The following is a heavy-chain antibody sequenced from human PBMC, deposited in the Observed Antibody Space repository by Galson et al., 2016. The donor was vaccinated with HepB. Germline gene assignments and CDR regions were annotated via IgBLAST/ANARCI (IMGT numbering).Heavy chain of an antibody. Sequence: TLSLTCTVSGGSITSGDYYWTWIRQSPGKGLQWIGHISASGVTSYTPSLKSRVTISLDASNNRFSLNLPSALFAAAAVYYCVRDTRDYDRFGPGFAAKYFYYNLMDVWGRGTTVIV. V-gene: IGHV4-30-4*08. D-gene: IGHD4-17*01. CDR3: VRDTRDYDRFGPGFAAKYFYYNLMDV. J-gene: IGHJ6*03. CDR2: ISASGVT. CDR1: GGSITSGDYY.